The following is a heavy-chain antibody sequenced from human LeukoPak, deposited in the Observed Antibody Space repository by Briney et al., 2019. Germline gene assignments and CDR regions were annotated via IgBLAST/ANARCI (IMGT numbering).Heavy chain of an antibody. D-gene: IGHD4-11*01. CDR3: ARARAYSNQGFYYYGMDV. CDR1: GGSIRRDY. Sequence: SETLSLTCTVSGGSIRRDYWSWIRQPTGKGLEWVGYISYSGGASYNPSLESRVTMSVDTSKNQVSLKVNSVTAADTAVYFCARARAYSNQGFYYYGMDVWGQGTTVTVSS. V-gene: IGHV4-59*01. J-gene: IGHJ6*02. CDR2: ISYSGGA.